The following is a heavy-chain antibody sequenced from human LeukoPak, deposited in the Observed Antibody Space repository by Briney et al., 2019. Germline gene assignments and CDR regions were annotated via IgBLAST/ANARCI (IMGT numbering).Heavy chain of an antibody. CDR2: INHSGST. V-gene: IGHV4-34*01. CDR3: ARGVMTLRLGFYWYFDL. CDR1: GGSFSGYY. Sequence: KPSETLSLTCAVYGGSFSGYYWSWIRQPPGKGLEWIGEINHSGSTNYNPSLKSRVTISVDTSKNQFSLKLSSVTAADTAVSYCARGVMTLRLGFYWYFDLWGRGTLVTVSS. D-gene: IGHD3-16*01. J-gene: IGHJ2*01.